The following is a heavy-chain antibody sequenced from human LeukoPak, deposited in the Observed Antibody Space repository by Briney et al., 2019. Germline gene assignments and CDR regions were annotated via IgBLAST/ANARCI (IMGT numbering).Heavy chain of an antibody. CDR2: INWNGGST. CDR1: GFTFDDYG. CDR3: AKTPIAAADPRPYYFDY. J-gene: IGHJ4*02. D-gene: IGHD6-13*01. V-gene: IGHV3-20*04. Sequence: PGGSLRLSCAASGFTFDDYGMSWVRQAPGKGLEWVSGINWNGGSTGYADSVKGRFTISRDNAKNSLYLQMNSLRAEDMALYYCAKTPIAAADPRPYYFDYWGQGTLVTVSS.